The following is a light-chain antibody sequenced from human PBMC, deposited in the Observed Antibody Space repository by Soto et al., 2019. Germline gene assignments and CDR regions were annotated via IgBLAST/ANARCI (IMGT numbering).Light chain of an antibody. CDR1: QSVSSN. V-gene: IGKV3-15*01. CDR3: QQFNNWPLT. J-gene: IGKJ4*01. CDR2: DAS. Sequence: ENGMTQSSATVSVTPGERATLSCRASQSVSSNLVWYQQKPGQAPRLLIYDASTRATGVPARFSGSGSGAEFTLTISSLQSEDFAVYYCQQFNNWPLTFAGGTKVDI.